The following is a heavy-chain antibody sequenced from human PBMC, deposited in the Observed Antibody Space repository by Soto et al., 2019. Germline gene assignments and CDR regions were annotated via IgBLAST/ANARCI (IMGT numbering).Heavy chain of an antibody. V-gene: IGHV3-23*01. J-gene: IGHJ4*02. CDR2: ISGSGGST. CDR1: GFTFSSYA. D-gene: IGHD4-17*01. CDR3: ARGPPVPVWWVTTEYYFDY. Sequence: EVQLLESGGGLVQPGGSLRLSCAASGFTFSSYAMSWVRQAPGKGLEWVSAISGSGGSTYYADSVKGRFTISRDKSKNTLYLQMNSLRAEDTAVYYCARGPPVPVWWVTTEYYFDYWGQGTLVTVSS.